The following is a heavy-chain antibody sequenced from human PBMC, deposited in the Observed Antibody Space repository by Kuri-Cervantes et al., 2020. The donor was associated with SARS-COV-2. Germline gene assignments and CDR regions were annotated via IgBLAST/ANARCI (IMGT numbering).Heavy chain of an antibody. CDR2: ISSSSSTI. V-gene: IGHV3-48*01. J-gene: IGHJ4*02. CDR1: GFTFSSYS. CDR3: AKDRVGVHDF. Sequence: GGSLRPSCAASGFTFSSYSMNWVRQAPGKGLEWVSYISSSSSTIYYADSVKGRFTISRDNAKNTLYLQMKSLTSEDTAIYYCAKDRVGVHDFWGQGTLVTVSS. D-gene: IGHD2-21*01.